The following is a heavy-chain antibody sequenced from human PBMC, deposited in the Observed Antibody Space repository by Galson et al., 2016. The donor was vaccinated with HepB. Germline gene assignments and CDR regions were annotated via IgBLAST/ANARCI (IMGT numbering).Heavy chain of an antibody. CDR1: GGSFSSYY. CDR2: INHSGST. J-gene: IGHJ3*01. V-gene: IGHV4-34*01. CDR3: ATDVVVTATDGFDF. D-gene: IGHD2-21*02. Sequence: ETLSLTCGVYGGSFSSYYWNWLRQAPGKGLEWIGEINHSGSTNYNPSLKSRVTISVDPSKEQFSLNLTSVTAADTAAYFCATDVVVTATDGFDFWGQGTMVTVSS.